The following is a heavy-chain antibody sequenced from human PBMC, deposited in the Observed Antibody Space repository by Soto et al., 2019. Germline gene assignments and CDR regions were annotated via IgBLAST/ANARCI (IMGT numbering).Heavy chain of an antibody. CDR3: ARSPYDILTGYVYFDY. CDR2: IIPILGIA. D-gene: IGHD3-9*01. J-gene: IGHJ4*02. Sequence: SVKISCKASGGTFSSYTISWVRPAPGQGLEWMGRIIPILGIANYAQKFQGRVTITADKSTSTAYMELSSLRSEDTAVYYCARSPYDILTGYVYFDYWVQGTLVTVSS. V-gene: IGHV1-69*02. CDR1: GGTFSSYT.